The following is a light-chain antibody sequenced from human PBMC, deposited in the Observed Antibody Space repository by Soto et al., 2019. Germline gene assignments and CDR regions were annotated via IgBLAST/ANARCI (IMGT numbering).Light chain of an antibody. J-gene: IGKJ2*01. CDR3: QQYNKWPLT. CDR1: QSISSY. CDR2: GAS. Sequence: EMVMTQSPATLSVSPGERATLSCGASQSISSYLAWYQQKPGQGPRLLIYGASTRATGIPARFSGSGSGTEFTLTISSLQSEDFAVYYCQQYNKWPLTFGQGTKLEIK. V-gene: IGKV3-15*01.